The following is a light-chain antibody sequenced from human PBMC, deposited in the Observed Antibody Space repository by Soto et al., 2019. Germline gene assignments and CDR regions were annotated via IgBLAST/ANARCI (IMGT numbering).Light chain of an antibody. CDR2: AAS. Sequence: DIQMTRSPSSLSASIGDRVTITCRASQSITFYLNWYQQKPGKAPKLLIYAASSLQSGVPSRFRGSGSGTDFTLTISSLQPEDFATYYCQQSYSTLTWTFGQGTKVEIK. CDR3: QQSYSTLTWT. V-gene: IGKV1-39*01. CDR1: QSITFY. J-gene: IGKJ1*01.